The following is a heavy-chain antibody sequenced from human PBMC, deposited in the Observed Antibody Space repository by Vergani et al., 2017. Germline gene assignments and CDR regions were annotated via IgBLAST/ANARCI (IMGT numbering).Heavy chain of an antibody. D-gene: IGHD4-17*01. V-gene: IGHV4-61*02. Sequence: QVQLQESGPGLVKPSQTLSLTCTVSGGSISSGSYYWSWIRQPAGKGLEWIGRIYTSGSAYYNPSLKSRVTISVDTSKNQFSLKLSSVTAADTAVYYCARHRGDYDRGGMDVWGQGTTVTVSS. J-gene: IGHJ6*02. CDR1: GGSISSGSYY. CDR3: ARHRGDYDRGGMDV. CDR2: IYTSGSA.